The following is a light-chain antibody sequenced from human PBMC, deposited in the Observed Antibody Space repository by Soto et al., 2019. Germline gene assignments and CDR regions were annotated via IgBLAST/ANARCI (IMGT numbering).Light chain of an antibody. CDR3: QQYGGSPRT. CDR1: QSVSRSY. J-gene: IGKJ1*01. V-gene: IGKV3D-20*01. CDR2: ESS. Sequence: EIVLAQSPATLSLSPGDRATLSCGASQSVSRSYLAWYQQKPGLAPRLLIYESSNRATGIAARFSGSGSGTDFTLTITRLEPEDFAVYYCQQYGGSPRTFGQGTKVDIK.